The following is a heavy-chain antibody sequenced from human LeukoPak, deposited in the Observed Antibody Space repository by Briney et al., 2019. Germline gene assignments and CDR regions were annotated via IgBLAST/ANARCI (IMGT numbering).Heavy chain of an antibody. CDR3: ARRGGSWSTRVHYFDY. CDR2: IYYSGST. D-gene: IGHD6-13*01. Sequence: SETLSLTCTVSGGSISSYYWSWIRQPPGKGLEWIGYIYYSGSTNYNPSLKSRVTISVDTSKNQFSLKLSSVTAADTAVYYCARRGGSWSTRVHYFDYWGQGTLVTVSS. V-gene: IGHV4-59*08. J-gene: IGHJ4*02. CDR1: GGSISSYY.